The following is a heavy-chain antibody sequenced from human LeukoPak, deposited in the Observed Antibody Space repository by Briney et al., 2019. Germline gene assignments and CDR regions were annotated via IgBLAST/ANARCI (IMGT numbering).Heavy chain of an antibody. Sequence: ASVKVSFKASGYTFTVYYMHWVRQAPGQGLEWMGWINPNSGGTNYAQKFQGRVTMTRDTSISTAYMELSRLRSDDTAVYYCARAALRLFDYYYYYMDVWGKGTTVTVSS. J-gene: IGHJ6*03. V-gene: IGHV1-2*02. CDR3: ARAALRLFDYYYYYMDV. D-gene: IGHD3-16*01. CDR2: INPNSGGT. CDR1: GYTFTVYY.